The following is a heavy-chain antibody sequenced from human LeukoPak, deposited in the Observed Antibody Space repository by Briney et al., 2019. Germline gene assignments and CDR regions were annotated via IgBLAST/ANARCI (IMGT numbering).Heavy chain of an antibody. D-gene: IGHD3-10*01. CDR2: ISSSGSTI. Sequence: GGSLRLSCAASGFTFSSYEMNWVRQAPGKGLEWVSYISSSGSTIYYADSVKGRFTISRDNAKNSLYLQMNSLRAEDTAVYYCARVPPGDTMVRGARFDPWGQGTLVTVSS. CDR3: ARVPPGDTMVRGARFDP. J-gene: IGHJ5*02. CDR1: GFTFSSYE. V-gene: IGHV3-48*03.